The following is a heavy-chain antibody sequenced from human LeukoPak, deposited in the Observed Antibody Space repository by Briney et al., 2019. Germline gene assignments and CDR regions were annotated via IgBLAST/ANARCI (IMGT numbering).Heavy chain of an antibody. CDR2: MYNRGST. D-gene: IGHD6-19*01. V-gene: IGHV4-59*01. J-gene: IGHJ4*02. CDR3: ARAEKAVTGTLDS. Sequence: SETLSLTCTVSGDSIRNYYWSWLRQSPGKALEWIGYMYNRGSTIYNPSLKSRVTISTDTSKNQFSLRLTSVTAADTAVYYCARAEKAVTGTLDSWGQGTLITVSS. CDR1: GDSIRNYY.